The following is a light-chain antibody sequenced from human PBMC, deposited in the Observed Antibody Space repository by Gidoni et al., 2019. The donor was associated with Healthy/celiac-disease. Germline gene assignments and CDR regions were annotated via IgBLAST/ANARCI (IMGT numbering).Light chain of an antibody. CDR3: QQRSNWPPVT. V-gene: IGKV3-11*01. J-gene: IGKJ5*01. Sequence: ELVLTQSPATLSLSPGERATLSCRASQSVSSYLAWYQQKPGQAPRLLIYDASNRATGIPARFSGSGSGTEFTLTISSREPEDFAVDYCQQRSNWPPVTFGQGTRLEIK. CDR1: QSVSSY. CDR2: DAS.